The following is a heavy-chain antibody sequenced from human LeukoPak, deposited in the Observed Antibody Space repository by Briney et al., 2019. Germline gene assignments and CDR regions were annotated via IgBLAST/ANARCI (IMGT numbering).Heavy chain of an antibody. Sequence: SETLSLTCTVSGGSISSSSYYWGWIRQPPGKGLEWIGSIYYSGSTYYNPSLKSRVTISVDTSKNQFSLKLSSVTAADTAVYYCARHGGFTFGGAMGAFDIWGQGTMVTVSS. CDR2: IYYSGST. D-gene: IGHD3-16*01. V-gene: IGHV4-39*01. CDR3: ARHGGFTFGGAMGAFDI. CDR1: GGSISSSSYY. J-gene: IGHJ3*02.